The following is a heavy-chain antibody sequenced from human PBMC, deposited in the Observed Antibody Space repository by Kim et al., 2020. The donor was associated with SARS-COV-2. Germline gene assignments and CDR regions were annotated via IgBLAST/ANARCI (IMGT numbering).Heavy chain of an antibody. Sequence: ASVKVSCKVSGYTLTELSMHWVRQAPGKGLEWMGGFDPEDGETIYAQKFQGRVTMTEDTSTDTAYMELSSLRSEDTAVYYCATGYNCSSTSCHDYWGQGTLVTVSS. CDR3: ATGYNCSSTSCHDY. V-gene: IGHV1-24*01. J-gene: IGHJ4*02. CDR1: GYTLTELS. D-gene: IGHD2-2*01. CDR2: FDPEDGET.